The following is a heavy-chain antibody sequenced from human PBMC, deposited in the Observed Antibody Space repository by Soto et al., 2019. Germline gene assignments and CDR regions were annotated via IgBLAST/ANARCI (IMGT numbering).Heavy chain of an antibody. CDR3: ARLIGRVATGRQYYYYGMDV. D-gene: IGHD5-12*01. Sequence: PRGSLKISCKGSGYSFTSYWIGWVRQMPGKGLEWMGIIYPGDSDTRYSPSFQGQVTISADKSISTAYLQWSSLKASDTAMYYCARLIGRVATGRQYYYYGMDVWGQGTTVTVSS. J-gene: IGHJ6*02. CDR2: IYPGDSDT. V-gene: IGHV5-51*01. CDR1: GYSFTSYW.